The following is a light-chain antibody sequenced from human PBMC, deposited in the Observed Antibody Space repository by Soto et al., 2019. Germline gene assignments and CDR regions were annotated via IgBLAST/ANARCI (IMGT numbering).Light chain of an antibody. CDR1: QDLDKW. CDR2: RSS. J-gene: IGKJ1*01. V-gene: IGKV1-5*01. CDR3: QQYSAYWT. Sequence: ILMSQSPSSLSASVGDRVTITCRASQDLDKWLAWYQQKPGKAPNLLIYRSSTLREGVPSRFSGFGSGTDYILTITXXXXXXXATYYCQQYSAYWTFGQGTVVEMK.